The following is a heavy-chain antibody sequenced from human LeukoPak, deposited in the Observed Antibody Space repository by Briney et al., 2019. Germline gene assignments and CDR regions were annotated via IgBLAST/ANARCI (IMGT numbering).Heavy chain of an antibody. CDR1: GFTFSSYS. CDR3: ARVSGFDYGGNSLEWRVTKPSPFDY. D-gene: IGHD4-23*01. Sequence: PGGSLRLSCAASGFTFSSYSMNWVRQAPGKGLEWVSSISSSSSYIYYADSVKGRFTISRDNAKNSLYLQMNSLRAEDTAVYYCARVSGFDYGGNSLEWRVTKPSPFDYWGQGTLVTVSS. J-gene: IGHJ4*02. V-gene: IGHV3-21*01. CDR2: ISSSSSYI.